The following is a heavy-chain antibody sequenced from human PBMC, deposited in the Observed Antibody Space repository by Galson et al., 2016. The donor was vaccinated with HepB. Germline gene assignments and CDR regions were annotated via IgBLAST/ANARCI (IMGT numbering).Heavy chain of an antibody. CDR3: AKGLNYYESAGYYFAKLGSHFDF. CDR2: ISWDSGSI. D-gene: IGHD3-22*01. Sequence: PLRLSCAASGFSFDEYAMHWVRQAPGKGLEWVSGISWDSGSIGYADSVKGRFTISRDNAKNSLYLQMNSLRPEDTALYYCAKGLNYYESAGYYFAKLGSHFDFWGQGTPVTVSS. V-gene: IGHV3-9*01. CDR1: GFSFDEYA. J-gene: IGHJ4*02.